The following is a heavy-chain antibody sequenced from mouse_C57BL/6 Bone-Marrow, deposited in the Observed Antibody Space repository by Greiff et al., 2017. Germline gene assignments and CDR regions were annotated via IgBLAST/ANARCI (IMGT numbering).Heavy chain of an antibody. CDR3: ARGYDYGYAMDY. D-gene: IGHD2-4*01. CDR2: INPNYGTT. V-gene: IGHV1-39*01. Sequence: EVQLQQSGPELVKPGASVKISCKASGYSFTDYNMNWVKQSNGKSLEWIGVINPNYGTTSYNQKFKGKATLTVDPSSSTTYMQLNSQTSEDSAVYYCARGYDYGYAMDYWGQGTSVTVSS. CDR1: GYSFTDYN. J-gene: IGHJ4*01.